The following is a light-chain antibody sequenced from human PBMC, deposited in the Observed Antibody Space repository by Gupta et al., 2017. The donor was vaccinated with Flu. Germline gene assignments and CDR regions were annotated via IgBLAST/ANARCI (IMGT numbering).Light chain of an antibody. CDR3: QSDDSSLSGSGV. CDR2: GNS. CDR1: SSNIGAGYD. J-gene: IGLJ3*02. V-gene: IGLV1-40*01. Sequence: QSVLTQPPSVSGAPGQRVTIPCPGSSSNIGAGYDVHWYQKLPGTAPKLLIYGNSNRPSGVPDRFSGSKSGTSASLAITGLQAEDEADYYCQSDDSSLSGSGVFGGGTKLTVL.